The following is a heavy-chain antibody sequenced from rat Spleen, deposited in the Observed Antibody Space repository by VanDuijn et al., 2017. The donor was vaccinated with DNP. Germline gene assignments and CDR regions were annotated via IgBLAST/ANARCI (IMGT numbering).Heavy chain of an antibody. CDR3: ARVGDLHYGGDGDVLDA. CDR2: ISTVGDNA. J-gene: IGHJ3*01. V-gene: IGHV5S13*01. D-gene: IGHD1-1*01. CDR1: GFTFNKYG. Sequence: EVHLVESGGGLVLPGRSLKLSCAASGFTFNKYGMAWVRQAPTKGLEWVASISTVGDNAYYRDSVKGRFTISRDNAKNTQYLQMDSLRSEDTATYYCARVGDLHYGGDGDVLDAWGQGTLVTVSS.